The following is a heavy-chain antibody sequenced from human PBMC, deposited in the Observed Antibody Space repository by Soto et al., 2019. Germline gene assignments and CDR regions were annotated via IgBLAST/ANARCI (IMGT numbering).Heavy chain of an antibody. CDR3: ARHDIVVVPAANYYYYYMDV. V-gene: IGHV4-59*08. D-gene: IGHD2-2*01. J-gene: IGHJ6*03. CDR2: IYYSGST. Sequence: SETLSLTCTVSGGSISSYYWSWIRQPPGKGLEWIGYIYYSGSTNYNPSLKSRVTISVDTSKNQFSLKLSSVTAADTAVYYCARHDIVVVPAANYYYYYMDVWGKGTTVTVSS. CDR1: GGSISSYY.